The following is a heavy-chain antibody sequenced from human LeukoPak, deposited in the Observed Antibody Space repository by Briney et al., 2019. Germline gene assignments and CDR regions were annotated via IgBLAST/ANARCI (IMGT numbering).Heavy chain of an antibody. CDR2: IIPIFGIA. CDR1: GGTFSSYA. Sequence: SVKVSCKASGGTFSSYAISWVRQAPGQGLEWMGRIIPIFGIANYAQKFQGRVTITADKSTSTAYMELSSLRSEDTAVYYCARDEYGINWYDPWGQGTLVTVSS. J-gene: IGHJ5*02. D-gene: IGHD4/OR15-4a*01. V-gene: IGHV1-69*04. CDR3: ARDEYGINWYDP.